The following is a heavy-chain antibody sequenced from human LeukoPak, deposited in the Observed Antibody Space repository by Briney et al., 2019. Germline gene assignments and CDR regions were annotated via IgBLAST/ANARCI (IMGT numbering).Heavy chain of an antibody. Sequence: ASVKVSCKASGYTFTSYDINWVRQATGQGLEWMGWMNPNSGNTGYAQKFQGRVTMTRDTSTSTVYMELSSLGSEDTAVYYCARVSSGSYAFYWGQGTLVTVSS. J-gene: IGHJ4*02. V-gene: IGHV1-8*01. CDR2: MNPNSGNT. CDR1: GYTFTSYD. CDR3: ARVSSGSYAFY. D-gene: IGHD1-26*01.